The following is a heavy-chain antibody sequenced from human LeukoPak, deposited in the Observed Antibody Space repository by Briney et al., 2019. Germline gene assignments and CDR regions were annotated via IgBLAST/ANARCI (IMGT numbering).Heavy chain of an antibody. J-gene: IGHJ4*02. D-gene: IGHD3-16*01. CDR1: GFTFSVYS. CDR2: ITSNSATI. V-gene: IGHV3-48*02. CDR3: ARSVGGHFDY. Sequence: GGSLRLSCAASGFTFSVYSMNWVRQPPGMGLEWVSYITSNSATIQYGDSVKGRFTISRDNAKNSLSLQMNSLRDEDTAVYYCARSVGGHFDYWGQGMLVTVSS.